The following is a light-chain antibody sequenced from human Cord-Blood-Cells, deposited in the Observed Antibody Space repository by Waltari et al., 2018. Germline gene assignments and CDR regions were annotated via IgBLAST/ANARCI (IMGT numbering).Light chain of an antibody. CDR2: DVS. CDR1: SSDVGGYNY. CDR3: SSYTSSSTRV. Sequence: QSALTPPASVSGSPGQSITISCTGTSSDVGGYNYVPWYQQHPGKAPTLMIYDVSNRPSGVSNRFSGSKSGNTASLTISGLQAEDEADYYCSSYTSSSTRVFGTGTKVTVL. J-gene: IGLJ1*01. V-gene: IGLV2-14*01.